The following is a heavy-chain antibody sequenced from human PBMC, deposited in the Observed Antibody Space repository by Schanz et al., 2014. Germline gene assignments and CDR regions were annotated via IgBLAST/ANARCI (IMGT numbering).Heavy chain of an antibody. CDR3: ARDYEIAWSSPRHDAFDV. V-gene: IGHV3-21*01. J-gene: IGHJ3*01. D-gene: IGHD3-9*01. CDR1: GFTFTTYA. CDR2: ISSSSSYI. Sequence: DVQLLESGGGLVQPGESLRLSCAASGFTFTTYAMNWVRQAPGKGLEWVSSISSSSSYISYADSVKGRFTISRDNGKKSVYLQRNSVRAEDPAVYFCARDYEIAWSSPRHDAFDVWGQGTVVTVSS.